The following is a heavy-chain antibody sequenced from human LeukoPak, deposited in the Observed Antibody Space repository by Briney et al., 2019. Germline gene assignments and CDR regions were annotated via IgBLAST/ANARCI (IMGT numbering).Heavy chain of an antibody. CDR2: IYYSGST. V-gene: IGHV4-39*01. CDR3: ASGYYIVVVPAAIGVFDY. CDR1: GGSISSSSYY. J-gene: IGHJ4*02. Sequence: PSETLSLTCTVSGGSISSSSYYWGWIRQPPGKGLEWIGSIYYSGSTYYNPSLKSRVTISVDTSKNQFSLKLSSVTAADTAVYYCASGYYIVVVPAAIGVFDYWGQGTLVTVFS. D-gene: IGHD2-2*02.